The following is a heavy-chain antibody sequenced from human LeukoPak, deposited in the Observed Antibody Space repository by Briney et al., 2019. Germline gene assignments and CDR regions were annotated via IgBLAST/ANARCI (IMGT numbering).Heavy chain of an antibody. Sequence: PSETLSLTCTVSGGSISSYYWSWIRQPAGKGLEWIGYIYYSGSTNYNPSLKSRVTISVDTSKNQFSLKLSSVTAADTAVYYCARSGSELLWFGESIPYYFDYWGQGTLVTVSS. V-gene: IGHV4-59*01. J-gene: IGHJ4*02. D-gene: IGHD3-10*01. CDR3: ARSGSELLWFGESIPYYFDY. CDR1: GGSISSYY. CDR2: IYYSGST.